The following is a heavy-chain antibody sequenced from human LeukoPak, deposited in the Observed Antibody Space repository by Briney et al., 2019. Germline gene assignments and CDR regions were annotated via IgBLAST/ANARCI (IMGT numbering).Heavy chain of an antibody. Sequence: ASVTVSFMASGYTFTSYGISWVRQAPGQGGEWMGWISAYNGNTNYAQKLQGRVTMTRNTSISTAYMELSSLRSEDTAVYYCARGGSGSNWFDPWGQGTLVSVSS. D-gene: IGHD3-10*01. CDR1: GYTFTSYG. V-gene: IGHV1-18*01. J-gene: IGHJ5*02. CDR2: ISAYNGNT. CDR3: ARGGSGSNWFDP.